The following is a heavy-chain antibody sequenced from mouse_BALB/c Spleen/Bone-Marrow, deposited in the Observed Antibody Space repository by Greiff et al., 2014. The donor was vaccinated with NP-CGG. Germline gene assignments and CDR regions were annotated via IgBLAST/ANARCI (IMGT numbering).Heavy chain of an antibody. CDR3: ARDYYGSSFDY. V-gene: IGHV5-6-3*01. CDR2: INSNGGST. CDR1: GFTFSSYG. Sequence: EVQLQQSGGGLVQPGGSLKLSCAASGFTFSSYGMSWVRQTPDKRLELVATINSNGGSTYYPDSVKDRFTISRDNAKNTLYLQMSSLKSEDTAMYYCARDYYGSSFDYWGQGTTLTVSS. J-gene: IGHJ2*01. D-gene: IGHD1-1*01.